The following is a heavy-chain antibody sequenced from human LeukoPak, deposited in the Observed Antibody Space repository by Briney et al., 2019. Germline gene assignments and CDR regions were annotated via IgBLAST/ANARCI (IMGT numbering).Heavy chain of an antibody. J-gene: IGHJ4*02. D-gene: IGHD3-22*01. CDR1: GFTFSSYA. CDR3: AKHYYDSSGYFDTGSFDY. CDR2: ISGSGGST. Sequence: GGSLRLSCAASGFTFSSYAMSWVRQAPGKGLEWVSAISGSGGSTYYADSVKGRFTISRDNSKNTLYLQMNSLRAEDTAEYYCAKHYYDSSGYFDTGSFDYWGQGTLVTVSS. V-gene: IGHV3-23*01.